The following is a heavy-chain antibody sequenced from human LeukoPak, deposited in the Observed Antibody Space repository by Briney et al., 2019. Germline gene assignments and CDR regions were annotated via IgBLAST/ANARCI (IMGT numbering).Heavy chain of an antibody. V-gene: IGHV1-8*01. D-gene: IGHD7-27*01. CDR1: GYTFTSHD. CDR3: VRTPPNWGFDY. J-gene: IGHJ4*02. Sequence: ASVTVSCKASGYTFTSHDINWVRQATGQGLEWMGWMSPNSGDTGYAQKFQGRVTMTSDSSISTAYMELSSLRSEDTAIYYCVRTPPNWGFDYWGQGTLVTVSS. CDR2: MSPNSGDT.